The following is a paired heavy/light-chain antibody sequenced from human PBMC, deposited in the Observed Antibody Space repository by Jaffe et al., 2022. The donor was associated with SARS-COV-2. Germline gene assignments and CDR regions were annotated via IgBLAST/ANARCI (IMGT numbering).Heavy chain of an antibody. D-gene: IGHD3-3*01. CDR3: ARVRWSGYTYFDY. V-gene: IGHV4-30-4*01. Sequence: QVQLQESGPGLVKPSQTLSLTCTVSGGSISSGDYYWSWIRQPPGKGLEWIGYIYYSGSTYYNPSLKSRVTISVDTSKNQFSLKLSSVTAADTAVYYCARVRWSGYTYFDYWGQGTLVTVSS. J-gene: IGHJ4*02. CDR2: IYYSGST. CDR1: GGSISSGDYY.
Light chain of an antibody. CDR3: AAWDDSLNGHVV. J-gene: IGLJ2*01. CDR1: SSNIGSNT. Sequence: QSVLTQPPSASGTPGQRVTISCSGSSSNIGSNTVNWYQQLPGTAPKLLIYSNNQRPSGVPDRFSGSKSGTSASLAISGLQSEDEADYYCAAWDDSLNGHVVFGGGTKLTVL. CDR2: SNN. V-gene: IGLV1-44*01.